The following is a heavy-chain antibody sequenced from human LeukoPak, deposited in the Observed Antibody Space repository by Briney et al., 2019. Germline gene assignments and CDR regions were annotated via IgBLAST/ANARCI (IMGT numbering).Heavy chain of an antibody. CDR1: GYTFTTYG. V-gene: IGHV1-2*02. CDR3: ARGIVGATGSSFDY. J-gene: IGHJ4*02. CDR2: INPNSGGT. Sequence: GASVKVSCKTSGYTFTTYGISWVRQAPGQGLEWMGWINPNSGGTNYAQKFQGRVTMTRDTSISTAYMELSRLRSDDTAVYYCARGIVGATGSSFDYWGQGTLVTVSS. D-gene: IGHD1-26*01.